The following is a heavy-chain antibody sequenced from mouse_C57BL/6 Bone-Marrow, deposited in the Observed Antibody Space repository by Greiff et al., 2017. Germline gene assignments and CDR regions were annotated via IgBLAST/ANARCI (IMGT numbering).Heavy chain of an antibody. CDR2: IDPENGDT. V-gene: IGHV14-4*01. Sequence: EVKLMESGAELVRPGASVKLSCTASGFNIKDDYMHWVKQRPEQGLEWIGWIDPENGDTEYASKFQGKATITADTSSNTAYLQLSSLTSEDTAVYYCTAYSNYLSWFAYWGQGTLVTVSA. J-gene: IGHJ3*01. CDR3: TAYSNYLSWFAY. CDR1: GFNIKDDY. D-gene: IGHD2-5*01.